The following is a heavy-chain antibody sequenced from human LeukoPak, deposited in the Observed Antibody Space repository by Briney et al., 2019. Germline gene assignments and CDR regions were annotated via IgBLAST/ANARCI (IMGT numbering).Heavy chain of an antibody. CDR3: ASRSYYYYYMDV. J-gene: IGHJ6*03. V-gene: IGHV4-61*02. Sequence: PSQTLSLTCPVSGGSISSGSYYWSWIRQPAGKGLEWIGRIYTSGSTNYNPSLKSRVTISVDTSKNQFSLKLSSVTAADTAVYHCASRSYYYYYMDVWGKGTTVTVSS. CDR2: IYTSGST. CDR1: GGSISSGSYY.